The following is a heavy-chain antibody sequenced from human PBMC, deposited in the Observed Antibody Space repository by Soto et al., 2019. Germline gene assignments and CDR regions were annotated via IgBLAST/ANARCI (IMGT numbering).Heavy chain of an antibody. V-gene: IGHV1-69*13. D-gene: IGHD2-15*01. CDR3: ARVPNRGNRGYFDY. J-gene: IGHJ4*02. CDR1: GGTFSSYA. CDR2: IIPIFGTA. Sequence: GASVKVSCKASGGTFSSYAISWVRQAPGQGLEWMGGIIPIFGTANYAQKFQGRVTITADESTSTAYMELSSLRSEDTAVYYCARVPNRGNRGYFDYWGQGALVTVSS.